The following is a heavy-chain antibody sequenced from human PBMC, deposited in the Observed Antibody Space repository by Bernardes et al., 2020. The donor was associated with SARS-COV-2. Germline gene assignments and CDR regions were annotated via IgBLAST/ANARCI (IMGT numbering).Heavy chain of an antibody. CDR3: ARGYYFDY. CDR2: TYYRSKWYN. Sequence: TCAISGDSVSSSSDTWNWIRQSPSGGLEWLGRTYYRSKWYNDYAVSVKSRMTINPDTSKNQFSLQLNSVTPEDTAVYYCARGYYFDYWGQGTLVTVSS. V-gene: IGHV6-1*01. CDR1: GDSVSSSSDT. J-gene: IGHJ4*02.